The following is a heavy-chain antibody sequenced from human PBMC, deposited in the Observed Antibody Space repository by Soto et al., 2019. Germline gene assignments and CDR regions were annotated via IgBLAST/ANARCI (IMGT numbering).Heavy chain of an antibody. D-gene: IGHD7-27*01. CDR1: GFIFSRSG. V-gene: IGHV3-33*06. CDR3: AKDMGTTGDGRLKVYFDL. J-gene: IGHJ2*01. Sequence: QMQLVESGGGVVQPGRSLRLSCAASGFIFSRSGMHWVRQAPGQGLEWLSIIWYDGSEKYYADSVKGRFTTSRDNSKNMVYREMNSLRPEDTAIYYCAKDMGTTGDGRLKVYFDLWGRGTLVTVSS. CDR2: IWYDGSEK.